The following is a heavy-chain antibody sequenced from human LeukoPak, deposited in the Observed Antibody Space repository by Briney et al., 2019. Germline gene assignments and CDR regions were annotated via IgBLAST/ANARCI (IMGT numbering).Heavy chain of an antibody. CDR1: GFTFGDYA. J-gene: IGHJ4*02. CDR3: TRGEYGLVY. Sequence: GGSLRLSCTASGFTFGDYAWSWVRQAPGKGLEWVGFIRSKAYGGTTQYAASLKGRFTISRDDSKSIAYPQMNSLKTEDTAVYYCTRGEYGLVYWGQGTLVTVSS. D-gene: IGHD3-10*01. CDR2: IRSKAYGGTT. V-gene: IGHV3-49*04.